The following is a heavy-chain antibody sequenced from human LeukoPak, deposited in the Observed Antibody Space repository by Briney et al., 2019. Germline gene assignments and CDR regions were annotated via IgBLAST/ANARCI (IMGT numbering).Heavy chain of an antibody. CDR2: IWYDGSNK. CDR3: VKGGGNVRRYFEY. D-gene: IGHD4-23*01. V-gene: IGHV3-33*06. Sequence: QPGGSLRLSCAASGFTFSSYGMHWVRQAPGEGLEWVAVIWYDGSNKYYADSVKGRFTISRDNSKNTLYLQMNSLRAEDTAVYYCVKGGGNVRRYFEYWGQGTLVTVSS. J-gene: IGHJ4*02. CDR1: GFTFSSYG.